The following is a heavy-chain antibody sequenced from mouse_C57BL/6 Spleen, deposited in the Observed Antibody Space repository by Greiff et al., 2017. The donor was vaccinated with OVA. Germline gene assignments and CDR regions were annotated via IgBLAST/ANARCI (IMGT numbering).Heavy chain of an antibody. CDR2: IDPSDSYT. V-gene: IGHV1-69*01. CDR1: GYTFTSYW. D-gene: IGHD4-1*01. CDR3: ARRGLTGTGYFDY. Sequence: QVQLQQSGAELVMPGASVKLSCKASGYTFTSYWMHWVKQRPGQGLEWIGEIDPSDSYTNYNQKFKGKSTLTVDKSSSTAYMQLSSLTSEDSAVYYCARRGLTGTGYFDYWGQGTTLTVSS. J-gene: IGHJ2*01.